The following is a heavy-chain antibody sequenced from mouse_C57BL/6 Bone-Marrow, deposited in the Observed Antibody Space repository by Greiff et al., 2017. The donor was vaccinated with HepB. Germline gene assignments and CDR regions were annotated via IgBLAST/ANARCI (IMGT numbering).Heavy chain of an antibody. V-gene: IGHV7-3*01. CDR1: GFTFTDYY. CDR3: ARYSSGSSYWYFDV. J-gene: IGHJ1*03. CDR2: IRNKANGYTT. Sequence: EVHLVESGGGLVQPGGSLSLSCAASGFTFTDYYMSWVRQPPGKALEWLGFIRNKANGYTTEYSASVKGRFTISRDNSQSILYLQMNALRAEDSATYYCARYSSGSSYWYFDVWGTGTTVTVSS. D-gene: IGHD1-1*01.